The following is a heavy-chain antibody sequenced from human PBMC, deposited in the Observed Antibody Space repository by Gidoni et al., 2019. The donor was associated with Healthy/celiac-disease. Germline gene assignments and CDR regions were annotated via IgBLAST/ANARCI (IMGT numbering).Heavy chain of an antibody. CDR1: GFTFDDYA. CDR2: ISGDGGST. D-gene: IGHD2-21*02. V-gene: IGHV3-43*02. CDR3: AKDAAGAYCGGDCYSDYYYYYGMDV. Sequence: EVQLVESGGGVVQPGGSLRLSCAASGFTFDDYAMHWVRQAPGKGLEWVSLISGDGGSTYYADSVKGRFTISRDNSKNSLYLQMNSLRTEDTALYYCAKDAAGAYCGGDCYSDYYYYYGMDVWGQGTTVTVSS. J-gene: IGHJ6*02.